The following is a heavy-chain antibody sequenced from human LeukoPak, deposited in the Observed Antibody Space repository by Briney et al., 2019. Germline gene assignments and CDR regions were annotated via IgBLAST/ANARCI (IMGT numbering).Heavy chain of an antibody. CDR1: GFTFDDYA. CDR3: AKDSHYDILTGYRYGMDV. CDR2: ISWSSGSI. D-gene: IGHD3-9*01. V-gene: IGHV3-9*01. Sequence: GGSLRLSCAASGFTFDDYAMHWVRQAPGKGLEWVSGISWSSGSIGYADSVKGRFTISRDNAKNSLYLQMNSLRAEDTALYYCAKDSHYDILTGYRYGMDVWGQGTTVTVSS. J-gene: IGHJ6*02.